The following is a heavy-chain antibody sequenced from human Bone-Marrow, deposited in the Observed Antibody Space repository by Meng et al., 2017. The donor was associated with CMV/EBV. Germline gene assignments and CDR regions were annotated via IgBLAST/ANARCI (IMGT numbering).Heavy chain of an antibody. CDR2: ISYDGSNK. Sequence: GESLKISCAASGFTFSSYAMHWVRQAPGKGLEWVAVISYDGSNKYYADSVKGRFTISRDNSKNTLYLQMNGLRAEDTAVYYCAREKSDCSSTSCSGGMDVWGQGTTVTASS. CDR3: AREKSDCSSTSCSGGMDV. CDR1: GFTFSSYA. J-gene: IGHJ6*02. D-gene: IGHD2-2*01. V-gene: IGHV3-30*04.